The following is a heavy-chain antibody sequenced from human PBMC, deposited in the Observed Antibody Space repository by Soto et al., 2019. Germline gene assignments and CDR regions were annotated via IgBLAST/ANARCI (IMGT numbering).Heavy chain of an antibody. Sequence: QITLKESGPTLVKPTQTLTLTCTFSGFSLSTSGVGVGWIRQPPGKALEWLALIYWDDDKRYSPSLKSRLTSXXDXSXXQVVLTMTNMNPADTATYYCAHRRYFGSGSYGIDVWGQRTTVTASS. CDR1: GFSLSTSGVG. CDR3: AHRRYFGSGSYGIDV. D-gene: IGHD3-10*01. CDR2: IYWDDDK. J-gene: IGHJ6*02. V-gene: IGHV2-5*02.